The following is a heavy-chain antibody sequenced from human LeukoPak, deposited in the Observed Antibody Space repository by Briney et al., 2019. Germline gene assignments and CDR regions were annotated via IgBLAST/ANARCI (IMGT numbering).Heavy chain of an antibody. J-gene: IGHJ4*02. CDR1: GLTFSSFV. V-gene: IGHV3-30*18. Sequence: PGGSLRLSCAASGLTFSSFVMYWVRQAPGKGLEWVAVISYDGSNKYYADSVKGRFTISRDNSKNTLYLQMNSLRAEDTAVYYCAKTIIFTDLSLNYWGQGTLVTVSS. CDR3: AKTIIFTDLSLNY. D-gene: IGHD3-16*01. CDR2: ISYDGSNK.